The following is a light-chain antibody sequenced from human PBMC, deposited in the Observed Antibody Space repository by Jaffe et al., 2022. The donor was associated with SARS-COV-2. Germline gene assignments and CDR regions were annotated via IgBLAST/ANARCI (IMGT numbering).Light chain of an antibody. CDR3: QQYGSSPFT. CDR1: HSVSSSY. CDR2: GAS. Sequence: EIVLAQSPATLSLPPGERATLSCRASHSVSSSYLAWYQQKSGQAPRLLIYGASNRATGIPGRFSGSGSGTDFTLTISRLEPEDFAVYYCQQYGSSPFTFGPGTKVDI. J-gene: IGKJ3*01. V-gene: IGKV3-20*01.